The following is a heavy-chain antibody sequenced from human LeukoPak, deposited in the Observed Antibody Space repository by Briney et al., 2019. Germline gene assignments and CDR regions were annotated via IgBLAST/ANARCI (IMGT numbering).Heavy chain of an antibody. CDR2: INHSGST. CDR3: ARRGYYGSGSYYKSGIDP. D-gene: IGHD3-10*01. CDR1: GGSFNDYY. V-gene: IGHV4-34*01. Sequence: SETLSLTCAVYGGSFNDYYWSWLRQPPGKGLEWIGEINHSGSTNYNPSLKRRVTISVDTSKNQFSLKLSSVTAADTAVYYCARRGYYGSGSYYKSGIDPWGQGTLVTVSS. J-gene: IGHJ5*02.